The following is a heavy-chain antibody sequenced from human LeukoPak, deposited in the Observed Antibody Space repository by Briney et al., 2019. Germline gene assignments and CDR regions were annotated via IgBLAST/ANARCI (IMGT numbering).Heavy chain of an antibody. CDR1: GYTFTSYY. CDR3: ARDRVIAVSRENWFDP. V-gene: IGHV1-69*13. D-gene: IGHD6-19*01. CDR2: IIPIFGTA. Sequence: SVKVSCKASGYTFTSYYIHWVRQAPGQGLEWMGGIIPIFGTANYAQKFQGRVTITADESTSTAYMELSSLRSEDTAVYYCARDRVIAVSRENWFDPWGQGTLVTVSS. J-gene: IGHJ5*02.